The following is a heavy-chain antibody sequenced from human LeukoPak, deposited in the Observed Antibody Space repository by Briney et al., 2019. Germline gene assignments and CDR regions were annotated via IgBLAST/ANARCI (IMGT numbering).Heavy chain of an antibody. CDR3: AGLYTYYYDSSAVDDAFDI. CDR1: GFTFSSYA. J-gene: IGHJ3*02. D-gene: IGHD3-22*01. V-gene: IGHV3-23*01. Sequence: PGGSLRPSCAASGFTFSSYAMSWVRQAPGKGLEWVSAISGSGGSTYYADSVKGRFTISRDNSKNTLYLQMNSLRAEDTAVYYCAGLYTYYYDSSAVDDAFDIWGQGTMVTVSS. CDR2: ISGSGGST.